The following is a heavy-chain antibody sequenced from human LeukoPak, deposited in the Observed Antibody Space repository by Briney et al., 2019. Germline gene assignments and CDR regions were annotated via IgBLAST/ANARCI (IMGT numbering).Heavy chain of an antibody. CDR1: GGTFSSNA. CDR3: ARVGSSGLFDY. Sequence: SVKVSCKASGGTFSSNAISWVRQAPGQGLEWMGRIIPIFGTANYAQKFQGRVTITTDESTSTAYMALSSLRSEDTAVYYCARVGSSGLFDYWGQGTLVTVSS. V-gene: IGHV1-69*05. D-gene: IGHD6-19*01. CDR2: IIPIFGTA. J-gene: IGHJ4*02.